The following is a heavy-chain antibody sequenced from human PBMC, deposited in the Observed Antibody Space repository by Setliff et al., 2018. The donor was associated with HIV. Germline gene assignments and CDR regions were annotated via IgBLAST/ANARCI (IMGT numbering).Heavy chain of an antibody. D-gene: IGHD3-10*01. CDR1: GGSIRNEDYF. CDR2: FYTRGST. CDR3: ARGGGRVVRGLIGMYYFDY. V-gene: IGHV4-61*02. J-gene: IGHJ4*02. Sequence: SETLSLTCTVSGGSIRNEDYFWSWIRQPAGKGLEWIGRFYTRGSTNYNPPFKGRVTISGGTSENQFSLKLTSVPAAATAIYYCARGGGRVVRGLIGMYYFDYWGQGILVTVSS.